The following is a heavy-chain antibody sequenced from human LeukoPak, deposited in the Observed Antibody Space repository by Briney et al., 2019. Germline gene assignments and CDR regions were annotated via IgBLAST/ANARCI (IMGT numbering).Heavy chain of an antibody. Sequence: GRSLTLSCAASGFAFSNFGMHWVRQAPGRGLEWVAVIWYDASNKYYADSVKGRFTISRDNSKNTLYLQMNSLRDDDTAVYYCVRGVGVSRFNYFDPWGQGTLVTVSS. CDR1: GFAFSNFG. D-gene: IGHD1-26*01. V-gene: IGHV3-33*01. J-gene: IGHJ5*02. CDR3: VRGVGVSRFNYFDP. CDR2: IWYDASNK.